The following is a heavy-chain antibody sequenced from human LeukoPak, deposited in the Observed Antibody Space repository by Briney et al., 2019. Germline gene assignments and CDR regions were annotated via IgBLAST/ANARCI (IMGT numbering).Heavy chain of an antibody. Sequence: GGSLRLSCAASGFTFSSYAMHWVRQAPGKGLEWVAVISYDGSNKYYADSVKGRFTVSRDNSKNTLYLQMNSLRAEDTAVYYCAREPLSRDWFDPWGQGTLVTVSS. D-gene: IGHD3-3*02. CDR2: ISYDGSNK. CDR3: AREPLSRDWFDP. J-gene: IGHJ5*02. V-gene: IGHV3-30-3*01. CDR1: GFTFSSYA.